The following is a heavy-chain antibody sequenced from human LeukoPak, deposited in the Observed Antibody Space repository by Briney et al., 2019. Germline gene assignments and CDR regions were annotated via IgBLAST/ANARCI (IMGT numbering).Heavy chain of an antibody. V-gene: IGHV3-74*01. CDR3: ARDNNGYDS. CDR1: GFTFGNYW. CDR2: ITGDGNSA. Sequence: GGSLRLSCAASGFTFGNYWMHWVRQAPGKGLVWVSRITGDGNSANYADSVKARFAISRDNAKNTLYLQMSSLRAEDTAVYYCARDNNGYDSWGQGTLVTVAS. J-gene: IGHJ5*01. D-gene: IGHD2-8*01.